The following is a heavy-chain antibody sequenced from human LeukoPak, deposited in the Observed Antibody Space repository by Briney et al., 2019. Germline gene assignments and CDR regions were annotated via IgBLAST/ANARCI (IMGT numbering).Heavy chain of an antibody. CDR3: AKLGERSLHNEYLGV. Sequence: GGSLRLSCAASGLTFSSYAMSWVRQAPGKGLEWVSVILDIGYSTYYANSVKGRFTISRDNPNNTMYRQIHGLKAEDTAGCDCAKLGERSLHNEYLGVWGKGTTVGVSS. CDR2: ILDIGYST. V-gene: IGHV3-23*01. CDR1: GLTFSSYA. D-gene: IGHD3-16*01. J-gene: IGHJ6*03.